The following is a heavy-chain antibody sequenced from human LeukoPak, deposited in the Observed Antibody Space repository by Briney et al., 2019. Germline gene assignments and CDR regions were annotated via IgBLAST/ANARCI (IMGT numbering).Heavy chain of an antibody. CDR2: ISSSSSYI. Sequence: GGSLRLSCAASGFTFSNYSMNWVRQAPGKGLEWVSSISSSSSYIYYADSVKGRFTISRDNAKNSLYLQMNSLGAEDTALYYCASLNRADCSSTSCHTHYWGQGTLVTVSS. CDR3: ASLNRADCSSTSCHTHY. V-gene: IGHV3-21*01. D-gene: IGHD2-2*01. CDR1: GFTFSNYS. J-gene: IGHJ4*02.